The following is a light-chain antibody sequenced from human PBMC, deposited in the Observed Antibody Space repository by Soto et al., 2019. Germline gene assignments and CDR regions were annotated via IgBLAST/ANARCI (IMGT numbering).Light chain of an antibody. CDR1: QSISSY. Sequence: DMHMSQSPSSLSASLGARVTITSRASQSISSYLNWYQQKPGKAPKLLIYAASSLQSGVPSRFSGSGSGTDFTLTISSLQPEDFATYYCQQSYSTPITFGQGTRLEIK. J-gene: IGKJ5*01. V-gene: IGKV1-39*01. CDR2: AAS. CDR3: QQSYSTPIT.